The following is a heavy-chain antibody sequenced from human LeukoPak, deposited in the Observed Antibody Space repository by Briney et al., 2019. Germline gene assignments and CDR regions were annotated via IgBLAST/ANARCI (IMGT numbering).Heavy chain of an antibody. V-gene: IGHV3-53*01. CDR3: ARVGPNYDFWSGSPYAFDI. D-gene: IGHD3-3*01. CDR1: GFTVRSNY. J-gene: IGHJ3*02. Sequence: GGSLRLSCAASGFTVRSNYMSWVRQAPGKGLEWVSVIYSGGSTYYADSVKGRFTISRDNSKNTLYLQMNSLRAEDTAVYYCARVGPNYDFWSGSPYAFDIWGQGTMVTVSS. CDR2: IYSGGST.